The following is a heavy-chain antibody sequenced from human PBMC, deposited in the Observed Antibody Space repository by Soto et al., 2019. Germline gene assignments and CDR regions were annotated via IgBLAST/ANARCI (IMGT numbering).Heavy chain of an antibody. Sequence: QMQLAQSGAEVKRPGSSVKVSCKASGYTFNSYPLNWVRQAPGQGLEWIGGLVPIFGRPHYSELLRGRVVSTADESSDTAFVELTNLTSADTATYYCASFPFRPGHYYTDPDVDVLGPGPTISVSS. J-gene: IGHJ6*02. CDR1: GYTFNSYP. CDR2: LVPIFGRP. V-gene: IGHV1-69*01. CDR3: ASFPFRPGHYYTDPDVDV. D-gene: IGHD3-3*01.